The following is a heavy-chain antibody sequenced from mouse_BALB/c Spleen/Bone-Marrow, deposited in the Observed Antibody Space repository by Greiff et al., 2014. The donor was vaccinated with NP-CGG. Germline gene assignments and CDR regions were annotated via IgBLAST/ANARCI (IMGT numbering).Heavy chain of an antibody. CDR1: GFSLTRYG. CDR2: IWAGGST. Sequence: QVQLQQSGPGLVAPSQSLSITCTVSGFSLTRYGVHWVRQPPGKGLEWLGVIWAGGSTNYNSALMSRLSISKDHAKSQVFLKMNSLQTDDTAMYYCARVYLWYCDVWGAGTTVTVSS. CDR3: ARVYLWYCDV. J-gene: IGHJ1*01. D-gene: IGHD2-3*01. V-gene: IGHV2-9*02.